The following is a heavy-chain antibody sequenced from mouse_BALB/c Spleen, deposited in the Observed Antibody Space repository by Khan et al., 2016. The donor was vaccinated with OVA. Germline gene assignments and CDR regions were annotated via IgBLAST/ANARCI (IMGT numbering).Heavy chain of an antibody. J-gene: IGHJ3*01. CDR3: ARRCLYGLFAY. CDR1: GYTFTTYW. CDR2: INPSTGYT. D-gene: IGHD2-10*02. V-gene: IGHV1-7*01. Sequence: VQLQQSGADLAKPGPSVTMSCTASGYTFTTYWIHWIKQRPGQGLEWIGYINPSTGYTEYNKNFKDQATLTADESYGPAYMHLNSLTSADSAVYYYARRCLYGLFAYWGQGTLVTVSA.